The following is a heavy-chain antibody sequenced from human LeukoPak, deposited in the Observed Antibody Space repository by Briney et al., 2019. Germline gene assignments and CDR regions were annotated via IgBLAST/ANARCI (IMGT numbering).Heavy chain of an antibody. V-gene: IGHV3-66*01. Sequence: GGSLRLSCAASGLTVSSNYMSWVRQAPGKGLEWDSVIYSGGSTYYADSVKGRFTISRDNSKNTLYLQMNSLRAEDTAVYYCARDLSGRDFWSGYYSDAFDIWGQGTMVTVSS. CDR1: GLTVSSNY. CDR2: IYSGGST. D-gene: IGHD3-3*01. J-gene: IGHJ3*02. CDR3: ARDLSGRDFWSGYYSDAFDI.